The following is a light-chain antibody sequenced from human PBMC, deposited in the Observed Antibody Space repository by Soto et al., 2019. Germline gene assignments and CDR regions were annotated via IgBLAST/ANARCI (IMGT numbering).Light chain of an antibody. Sequence: LTKSPVTLSLSPGERATLSWEASQLFSSSNLAWYQQKPGQAPRLLIYVASSRATGFPGRFSGGGSGTDFTLTISRLQSEDAAFYYCQHYDKSPSTFGQGTRLEIK. V-gene: IGKV3-20*01. CDR2: VAS. CDR1: QLFSSSN. J-gene: IGKJ5*01. CDR3: QHYDKSPST.